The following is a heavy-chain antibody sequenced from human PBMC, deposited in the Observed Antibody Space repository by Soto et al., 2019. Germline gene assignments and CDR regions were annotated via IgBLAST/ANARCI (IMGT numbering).Heavy chain of an antibody. D-gene: IGHD5-18*01. CDR1: GGSFSGYY. CDR3: ASDSGYSYSYYYYMDV. Sequence: PSETLSLTCAVYGGSFSGYYWSWIRQPPGKGLEWIGEINHSGSTNYNPSLKSRVTISVDTSKNQFSLKLSSVTAADTAVYYCASDSGYSYSYYYYMDVWGKGTTVTVSS. V-gene: IGHV4-34*01. J-gene: IGHJ6*03. CDR2: INHSGST.